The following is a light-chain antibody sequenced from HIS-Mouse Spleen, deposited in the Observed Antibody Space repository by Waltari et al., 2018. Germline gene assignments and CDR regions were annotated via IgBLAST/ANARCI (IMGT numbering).Light chain of an antibody. Sequence: SYELTQPPSVSVSPGQTARITCPGDALPNNYAYWYQQKSGQANVRVIYEDSKRPSGIPERFSGSSSGTMATLTISGAQVEDEADYYCYSTDSSGNHRVFGGGTKLTVL. J-gene: IGLJ2*01. V-gene: IGLV3-10*01. CDR1: ALPNNY. CDR3: YSTDSSGNHRV. CDR2: EDS.